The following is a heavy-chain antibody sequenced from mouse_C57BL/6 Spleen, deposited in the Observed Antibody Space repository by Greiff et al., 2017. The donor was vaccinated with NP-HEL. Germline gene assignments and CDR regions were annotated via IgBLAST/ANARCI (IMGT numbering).Heavy chain of an antibody. D-gene: IGHD2-14*01. CDR1: GFTFSDYY. CDR3: ARDPSNRMDY. V-gene: IGHV5-16*01. Sequence: DVKLVESEGGLVQPGSSMKLSCTASGFTFSDYYMAWVRQVPEKGLEWVANINYDGSSTYYLDSLKSRFIISRDNAKNILYLQMSSLKSEDTATYYCARDPSNRMDYWGQGTSVTVSS. CDR2: INYDGSST. J-gene: IGHJ4*01.